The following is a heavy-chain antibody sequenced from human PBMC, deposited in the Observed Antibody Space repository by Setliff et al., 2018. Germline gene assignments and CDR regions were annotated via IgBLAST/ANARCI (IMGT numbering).Heavy chain of an antibody. V-gene: IGHV4-34*01. J-gene: IGHJ5*02. D-gene: IGHD3-9*01. CDR3: ARHPTGFPNWFDV. Sequence: SETLSLTCAVYGESFSDSYWSWVRQPPGKGLEWIGDIYHSGTTYYNPSLESRITMSVDTSNNRFSLKLTSVTAADTAVYYCARHPTGFPNWFDVWGQGTLVTVSS. CDR1: GESFSDSY. CDR2: IYHSGTT.